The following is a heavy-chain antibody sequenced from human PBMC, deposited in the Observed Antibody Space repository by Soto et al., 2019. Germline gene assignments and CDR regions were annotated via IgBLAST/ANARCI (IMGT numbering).Heavy chain of an antibody. CDR2: MNPNSGNT. CDR1: GYTFTSYD. V-gene: IGHV1-8*01. CDR3: ARSAGYNFNWLDS. J-gene: IGHJ5*01. Sequence: SVAEVKTPGASVKVSCKASGYTFTSYDMNWVRQAPGQGLEWMGWMNPNSGNTGYAQKFQGRPTMTRDTAISIAHMELSSLRNEDTAVYYCARSAGYNFNWLDSWGQGTLVTVSP. D-gene: IGHD1-20*01.